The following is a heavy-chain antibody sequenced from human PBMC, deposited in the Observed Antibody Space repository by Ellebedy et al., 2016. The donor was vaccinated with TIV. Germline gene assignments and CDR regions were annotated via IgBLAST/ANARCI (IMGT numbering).Heavy chain of an antibody. V-gene: IGHV4-59*08. CDR3: ARGSAFGGVIVMYYYYGMDV. CDR1: GGSISSYY. CDR2: IYYSGST. Sequence: MPSETLSLTCTVSGGSISSYYWSWIRQPPGKGLEWIGYIYYSGSTNYNPSLKSRVTISVDTSKNQFSLKLSSVTAADTAVYYCARGSAFGGVIVMYYYYGMDVWGQGTTVTVSS. J-gene: IGHJ6*02. D-gene: IGHD3-16*02.